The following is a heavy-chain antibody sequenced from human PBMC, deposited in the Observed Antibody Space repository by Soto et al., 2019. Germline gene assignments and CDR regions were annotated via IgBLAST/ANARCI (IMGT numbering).Heavy chain of an antibody. CDR3: ARDALKMATLGYLEH. V-gene: IGHV1-46*01. CDR2: IDPSGDSA. J-gene: IGHJ1*01. CDR1: GYTFINYY. Sequence: QVQLVQSGAEVKKPGASVKVSCKASGYTFINYYIYWVRQAPGQGLEWMGIIDPSGDSATYAPKFQGRVTMTRDTSTSTVYMELSSLTSDDTAVYYCARDALKMATLGYLEHWGQGTLVTVSS.